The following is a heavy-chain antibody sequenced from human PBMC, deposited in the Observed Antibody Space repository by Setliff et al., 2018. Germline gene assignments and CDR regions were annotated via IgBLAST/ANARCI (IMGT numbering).Heavy chain of an antibody. Sequence: ASVKVSCKASGYTFTSYGISWVRQAPGQGLEWMGWISAYNGNTNYAQKLQGRVTMTTDTSTSTAYMELRSLRSEDTAVYHCATRTTATTIGWFDPWGQGTLVTVSS. CDR1: GYTFTSYG. CDR3: ATRTTATTIGWFDP. V-gene: IGHV1-18*01. CDR2: ISAYNGNT. J-gene: IGHJ5*02. D-gene: IGHD4-4*01.